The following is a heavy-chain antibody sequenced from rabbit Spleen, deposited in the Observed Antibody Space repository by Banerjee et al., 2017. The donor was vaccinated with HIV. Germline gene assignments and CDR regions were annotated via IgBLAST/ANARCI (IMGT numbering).Heavy chain of an antibody. CDR1: GVSFSVSSY. CDR2: IDTGSSDFT. J-gene: IGHJ6*01. D-gene: IGHD1-1*01. Sequence: QPLEESGGDLVKPGASLTLTCIASGVSFSVSSYMCWVRQAPGKGLEWIACIDTGSSDFTYFASWAKGRFTISKTSSTTVTLQMTSLTAADTATYFCARDTSSSFSSYGMDLWGPGTLVTVS. CDR3: ARDTSSSFSSYGMDL. V-gene: IGHV1S40*01.